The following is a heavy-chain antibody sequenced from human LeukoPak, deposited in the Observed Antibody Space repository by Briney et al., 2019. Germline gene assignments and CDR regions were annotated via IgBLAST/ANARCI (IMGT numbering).Heavy chain of an antibody. CDR3: ARRQRGYSYGYYMDV. D-gene: IGHD5-18*01. CDR1: GEQFCGYY. Sequence: TETPYLPCAVYGEQFCGYYWSWIRPPPGKGLEWDGEIHHSGSTNYSPSLKSRVTISVDTSKNQFSLKLSSVTTAGTAVYYGARRQRGYSYGYYMDVWGKGTTVTISS. J-gene: IGHJ6*03. CDR2: IHHSGST. V-gene: IGHV4-34*01.